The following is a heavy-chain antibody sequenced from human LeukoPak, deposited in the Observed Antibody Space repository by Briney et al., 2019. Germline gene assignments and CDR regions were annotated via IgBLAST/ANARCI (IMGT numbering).Heavy chain of an antibody. J-gene: IGHJ4*02. CDR1: GFTFDNYA. D-gene: IGHD3-22*01. CDR2: ISRNSDSR. CDR3: AKVDSDSWYLGFDY. V-gene: IGHV3-9*01. Sequence: PGGSLRLSCATSGFTFDNYAMHWVRQAPGKGLEWVSGISRNSDSRAYADSVKGRFTISRDNAKSSLSLQMNSLRAEDTAVYYCAKVDSDSWYLGFDYWGQGTLVAVSA.